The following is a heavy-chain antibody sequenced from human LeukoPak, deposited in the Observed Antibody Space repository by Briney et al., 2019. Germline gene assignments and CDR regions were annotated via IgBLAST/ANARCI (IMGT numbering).Heavy chain of an antibody. Sequence: PGGSLRLSCAASGFTFSSYAVSWVRQAPGKGLEWVSAISGSGGSTYYADSVKGRFTISRDNSKNTLYLQMNSLRAEDTAVYYCAKDGRYCSGGSCYYYFDYWGQGTLVTVSS. D-gene: IGHD2-15*01. CDR3: AKDGRYCSGGSCYYYFDY. CDR2: ISGSGGST. J-gene: IGHJ4*02. V-gene: IGHV3-23*01. CDR1: GFTFSSYA.